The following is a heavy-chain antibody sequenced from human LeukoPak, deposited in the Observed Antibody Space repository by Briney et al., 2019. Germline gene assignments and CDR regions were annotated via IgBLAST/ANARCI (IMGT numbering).Heavy chain of an antibody. Sequence: ASVKVSCKASGYTFTYYAITWVHQAPGQGLEWMGWTSTYNDGKNYAQSLQGRIPMTTDTSTNTAYMELSSLRSDDTAVYYCGAGHPRVDYWGQGTLVTVSS. V-gene: IGHV1-18*01. CDR2: TSTYNDGK. CDR1: GYTFTYYA. J-gene: IGHJ4*02. CDR3: GAGHPRVDY.